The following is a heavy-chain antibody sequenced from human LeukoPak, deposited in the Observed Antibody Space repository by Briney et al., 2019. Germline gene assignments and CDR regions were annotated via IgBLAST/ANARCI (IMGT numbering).Heavy chain of an antibody. CDR2: IYYSGST. CDR1: GGSISSGGYY. D-gene: IGHD1-1*01. J-gene: IGHJ3*02. CDR3: ARSFSRVRNDAFDI. Sequence: SETLSLTCTVSGGSISSGGYYRSWIRQHPGKGLEWIGYIYYSGSTYYNPSLKSRVTISVDTSKNQFSLKLSSVTAADTAVYYCARSFSRVRNDAFDIWGQGTMVTVSS. V-gene: IGHV4-31*03.